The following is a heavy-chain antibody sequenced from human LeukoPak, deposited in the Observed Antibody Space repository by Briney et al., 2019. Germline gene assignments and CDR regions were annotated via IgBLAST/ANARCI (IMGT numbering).Heavy chain of an antibody. CDR3: ARAPSPNSGSLIRGAFDI. J-gene: IGHJ3*02. D-gene: IGHD1-26*01. Sequence: SVKVSYKASGGTFSSYAISWVRQAPGQGLEWMGGIIPIFGTANYAQKFQGRVTITADESTSTAYMELSSLRSEDTAVYYCARAPSPNSGSLIRGAFDIWGQGTMVTVSS. CDR1: GGTFSSYA. CDR2: IIPIFGTA. V-gene: IGHV1-69*13.